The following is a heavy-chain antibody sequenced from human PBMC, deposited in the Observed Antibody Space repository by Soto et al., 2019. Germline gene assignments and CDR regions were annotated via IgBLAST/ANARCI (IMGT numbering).Heavy chain of an antibody. CDR1: GFTFSSYA. J-gene: IGHJ4*02. V-gene: IGHV3-23*01. D-gene: IGHD2-2*01. CDR3: AKTGCSSTSCYPFDY. CDR2: ISGSGGST. Sequence: PGGSLRLSCAASGFTFSSYAMSWVRQAPGKGLEWVSAISGSGGSTYYADSVKGRFTISRDNSKNTLYLQMNSLRAEDTAVYYCAKTGCSSTSCYPFDYWGQGTLVTVSS.